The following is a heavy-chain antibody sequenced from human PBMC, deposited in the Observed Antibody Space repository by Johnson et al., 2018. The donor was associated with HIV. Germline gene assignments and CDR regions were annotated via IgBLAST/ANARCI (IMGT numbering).Heavy chain of an antibody. CDR2: ISFDGGTK. Sequence: QVQLVESGGGVVQPGRSLRLSCAASGFTFGSYAMHWVRQAPGKGLEWVALISFDGGTKYYADSVKGRFIISRDDSKDTLHLHMNSLRPEDTAVYYCALTDYGDYPQRVPDAFDIWGQGTMVTVSS. V-gene: IGHV3-30*04. CDR1: GFTFGSYA. CDR3: ALTDYGDYPQRVPDAFDI. D-gene: IGHD4-17*01. J-gene: IGHJ3*02.